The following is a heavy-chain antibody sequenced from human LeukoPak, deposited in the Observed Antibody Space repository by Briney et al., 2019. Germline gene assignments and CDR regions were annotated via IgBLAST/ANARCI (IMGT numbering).Heavy chain of an antibody. CDR2: ISGDGGST. CDR1: GFTFDHYA. V-gene: IGHV3-43*02. J-gene: IGHJ4*02. D-gene: IGHD6-13*01. Sequence: PGGSLRLPCAASGFTFDHYAMHWVRQAPGKGLEWVALISGDGGSTYYADSVKGRFTISRDNSKTSLYLQMNSLRTEDSALYYCAKDIRYDGSSWYPEYWGQGTLGSVSS. CDR3: AKDIRYDGSSWYPEY.